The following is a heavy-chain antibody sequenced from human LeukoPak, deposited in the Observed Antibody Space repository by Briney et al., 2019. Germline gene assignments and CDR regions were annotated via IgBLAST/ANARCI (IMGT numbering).Heavy chain of an antibody. D-gene: IGHD2-2*01. CDR1: GFTFSSYS. Sequence: GGSLRLSCAASGFTFSSYSMNWVRQAPGKGLEWVSSIDSSSAYIFYADSVKGRLTISRDNAKNSLYLQMNSLRAEDTAVYYCTSRYCTSTNCYAFDVWGQGTMVTVSS. J-gene: IGHJ3*01. CDR2: IDSSSAYI. CDR3: TSRYCTSTNCYAFDV. V-gene: IGHV3-21*01.